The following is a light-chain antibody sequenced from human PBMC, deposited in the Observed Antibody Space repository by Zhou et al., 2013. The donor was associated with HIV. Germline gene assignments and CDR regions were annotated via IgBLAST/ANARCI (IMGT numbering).Light chain of an antibody. J-gene: IGKJ1*01. CDR3: QQSSTSLRT. V-gene: IGKV1-39*01. CDR1: QVISDG. CDR2: GAF. Sequence: DIQMTQSPSTLSASVGDRVTITCRASQVISDGLAWYLQKPGKAPTLLIYGAFTLQTGVPSRFSGSGSGTDFTLTISSLQPEDFATYYCQQSSTSLRTFGQGTKVEIK.